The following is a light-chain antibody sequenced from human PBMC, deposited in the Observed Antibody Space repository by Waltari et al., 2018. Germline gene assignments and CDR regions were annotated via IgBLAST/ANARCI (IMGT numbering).Light chain of an antibody. CDR1: QSISSY. V-gene: IGKV1-39*01. J-gene: IGKJ4*01. Sequence: DIQMTQSPSSLSASVGDRVTITCRARQSISSYLNWYQQKPGKAPKLLIYAASSLQSGVPSRFSGSGSGTDSTLTISSLQPEDFATYYCQQSYSTPTFGGGTKVEIK. CDR2: AAS. CDR3: QQSYSTPT.